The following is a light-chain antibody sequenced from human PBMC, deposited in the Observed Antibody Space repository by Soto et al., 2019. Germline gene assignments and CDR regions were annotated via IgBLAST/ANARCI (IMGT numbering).Light chain of an antibody. CDR1: QSVSSSY. CDR3: QQYGNSAWT. CDR2: GAS. V-gene: IGKV3-20*01. Sequence: EIVLTQSPGTLSLSPGERATLSCRASQSVSSSYLAWYQQKPGQAPRLLIYGASSRATGIPDRFSGSGSGTDFTLTISRLEPEDFVVYYCQQYGNSAWTFGQGTKVEIK. J-gene: IGKJ1*01.